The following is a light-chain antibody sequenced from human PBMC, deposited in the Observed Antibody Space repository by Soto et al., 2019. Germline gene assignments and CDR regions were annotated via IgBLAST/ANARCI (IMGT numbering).Light chain of an antibody. CDR1: QSLTRN. V-gene: IGKV3-11*01. CDR3: QQRSNWPLIT. Sequence: EIVLTQSPGTLSLSPGERATLSCRASQSLTRNLAWYQHKPGQSPRLLIYDASNRATGIPARLSGSGSGTDFTLTISSLEPEDFAVYYCQQRSNWPLITLGQGTRLEN. CDR2: DAS. J-gene: IGKJ5*01.